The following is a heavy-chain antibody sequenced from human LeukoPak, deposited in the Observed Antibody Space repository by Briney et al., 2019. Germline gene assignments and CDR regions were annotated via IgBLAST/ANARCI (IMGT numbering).Heavy chain of an antibody. D-gene: IGHD6-13*01. V-gene: IGHV3-21*01. Sequence: PGGSLRLSCAASGFTFSSYSMNWVRQAPGKGVEGVSSISSSSSYIYYADSVKGRFAISRDNAKNSLYLQMNSLRAEDTAVYYCARELAAAGQDAFDIWGQGTMVTVSS. CDR2: ISSSSSYI. CDR3: ARELAAAGQDAFDI. CDR1: GFTFSSYS. J-gene: IGHJ3*02.